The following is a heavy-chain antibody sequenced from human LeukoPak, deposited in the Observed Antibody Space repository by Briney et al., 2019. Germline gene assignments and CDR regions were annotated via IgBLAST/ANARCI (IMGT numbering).Heavy chain of an antibody. D-gene: IGHD5-12*01. CDR1: DGSITNYY. V-gene: IGHV4-59*01. Sequence: SETLSLTCTVSDGSITNYYWSWIRQPPGKGLEWIGYIYHSGSTKYNPSLKSRVTISVDTSKNQFSLNLSSVTAADTAVYYCARGGYSGKDYNNWGQGTLVTVSS. CDR2: IYHSGST. J-gene: IGHJ4*02. CDR3: ARGGYSGKDYNN.